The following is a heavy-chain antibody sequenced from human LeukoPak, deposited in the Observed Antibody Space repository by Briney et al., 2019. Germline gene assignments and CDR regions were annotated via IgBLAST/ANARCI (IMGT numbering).Heavy chain of an antibody. CDR3: ARDGSITMVRGVILYLIDY. D-gene: IGHD3-10*01. Sequence: ASVKVSCKASGYTFIDYYIFWVRQAPGQGLEWMGWINPNSGGTNYAQKFQGRVTMTRDTSISTAYMELSRLRSDDTAVYYCARDGSITMVRGVILYLIDYWGQGTLVTVSS. CDR2: INPNSGGT. V-gene: IGHV1-2*02. CDR1: GYTFIDYY. J-gene: IGHJ4*02.